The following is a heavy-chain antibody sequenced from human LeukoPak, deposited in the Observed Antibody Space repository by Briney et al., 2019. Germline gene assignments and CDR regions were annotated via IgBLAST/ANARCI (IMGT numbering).Heavy chain of an antibody. CDR3: AREDYGDYQFDY. J-gene: IGHJ4*02. CDR1: GFIFDDYG. CDR2: ISSSSSYI. D-gene: IGHD4-17*01. V-gene: IGHV3-21*01. Sequence: GGSLRLSCAASGFIFDDYGMTWVRQAPGKGLEWVSSISSSSSYIYYADSVKGRFTISRDNAKNSLYLQMNSLRAEDMAVYYCAREDYGDYQFDYWGQGTLVTVSS.